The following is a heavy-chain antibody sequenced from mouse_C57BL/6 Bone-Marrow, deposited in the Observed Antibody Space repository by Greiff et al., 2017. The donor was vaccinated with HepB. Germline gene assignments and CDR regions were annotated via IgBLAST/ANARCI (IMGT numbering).Heavy chain of an antibody. CDR1: GFTFSDYY. V-gene: IGHV5-12*01. J-gene: IGHJ1*03. Sequence: EVQVVESGGGLVQPGGSLKLSCAASGFTFSDYYMYWVRQTPEKRLEWVAYISNGGGSTYYPDTVKGRFTISRDNAKNTLYLQMSRLKSEDTAMYYCSTGTRWYFDVWGTGTTVTVSS. CDR3: STGTRWYFDV. D-gene: IGHD4-1*01. CDR2: ISNGGGST.